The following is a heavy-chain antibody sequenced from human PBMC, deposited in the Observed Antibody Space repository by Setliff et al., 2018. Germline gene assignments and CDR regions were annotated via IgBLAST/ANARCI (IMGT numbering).Heavy chain of an antibody. CDR3: ATGLPYYDSSGYYLFDY. D-gene: IGHD3-22*01. CDR1: GYTLTELS. V-gene: IGHV1-24*01. J-gene: IGHJ4*02. Sequence: ASVKVSCEVSGYTLTELSMHWVRQAPGKGLEWMGGFDPEDGETIYAQKFQGRVTMTEDTSTDTAYMELSSLRSEDTAVYYCATGLPYYDSSGYYLFDYWGQGTLVTVS. CDR2: FDPEDGET.